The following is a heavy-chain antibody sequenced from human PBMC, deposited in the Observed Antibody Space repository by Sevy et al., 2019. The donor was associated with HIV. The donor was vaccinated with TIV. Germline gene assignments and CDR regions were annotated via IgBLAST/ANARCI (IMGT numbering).Heavy chain of an antibody. CDR3: ATDAPGSSIVDH. V-gene: IGHV3-48*03. CDR2: ISSTGSAI. D-gene: IGHD6-13*01. J-gene: IGHJ4*02. CDR1: GFTFSSYE. Sequence: GGSLRLSCAASGFTFSSYEMNWVRQAPGKGLEWVSYISSTGSAIYYADSVKGRFTISRDNAKHSPYLQMSSLRAEDTAVYYCATDAPGSSIVDHWGQGTLVTVSS.